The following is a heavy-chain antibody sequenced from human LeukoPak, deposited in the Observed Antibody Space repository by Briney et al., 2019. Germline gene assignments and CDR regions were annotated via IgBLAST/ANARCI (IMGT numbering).Heavy chain of an antibody. CDR1: GFTVGYNY. Sequence: GGSLRLSCAASGFTVGYNYMTWVRQAPGKGLEWVAAIYNSGSTYYADSVKGRFTISRDNSKNTMYLQMDSLKGEDTAVYYCARRSNPPGRIDHWGQGTLVTVSS. CDR2: IYNSGST. D-gene: IGHD1-14*01. J-gene: IGHJ4*02. CDR3: ARRSNPPGRIDH. V-gene: IGHV3-66*04.